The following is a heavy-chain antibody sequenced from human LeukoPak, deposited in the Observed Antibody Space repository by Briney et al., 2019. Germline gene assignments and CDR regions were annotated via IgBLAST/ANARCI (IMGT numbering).Heavy chain of an antibody. D-gene: IGHD3-22*01. CDR1: GGSVSSGNYY. CDR2: IYYSGST. V-gene: IGHV4-61*01. J-gene: IGHJ4*02. Sequence: MSSETLSLTCTVSGGSVSSGNYYWSWIRQPPGKGLDWIGYIYYSGSTNYNPSLKSRATISVDTSKNQFSLRLSSVTAADTAVYYCARDPSGYFNYWGQGTLATVSS. CDR3: ARDPSGYFNY.